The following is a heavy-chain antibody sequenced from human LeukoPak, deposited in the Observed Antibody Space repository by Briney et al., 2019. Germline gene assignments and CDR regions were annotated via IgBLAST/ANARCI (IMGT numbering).Heavy chain of an antibody. Sequence: GGSLRLSCAASGFTFSSYAMYWVRQAPGKGLEWVSGISWNSNSIGYADSVKGRFTISRDNAKSSLYLQMNSLRAEDTALYYCATLGSWGQGTLVTVSS. V-gene: IGHV3-9*01. J-gene: IGHJ4*02. D-gene: IGHD3-10*01. CDR3: ATLGS. CDR1: GFTFSSYA. CDR2: ISWNSNSI.